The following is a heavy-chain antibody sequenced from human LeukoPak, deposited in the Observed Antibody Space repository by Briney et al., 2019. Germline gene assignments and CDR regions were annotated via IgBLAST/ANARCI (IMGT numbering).Heavy chain of an antibody. J-gene: IGHJ4*02. CDR1: GFTFRTFA. Sequence: SGGSLRLSCGASGFTFRTFAMIGGGQPPGRGVEGVSSIFPSGGEIHYADSVRGRFTISRDNSKSTLSLQMNSLRAEDTAIYYCATYRQVLLPFESWGQGTLVTVSS. D-gene: IGHD2-8*02. V-gene: IGHV3-23*01. CDR2: IFPSGGEI. CDR3: ATYRQVLLPFES.